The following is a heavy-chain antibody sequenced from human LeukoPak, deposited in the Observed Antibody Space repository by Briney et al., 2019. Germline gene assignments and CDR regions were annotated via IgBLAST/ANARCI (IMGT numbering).Heavy chain of an antibody. D-gene: IGHD5-18*01. CDR3: VRPRNSYADLYYFDY. CDR2: IYYSGCT. Sequence: SETLSLTCTVSGDSISSSNYYWGWIRQPPGKGLEWIGSIYYSGCTYYNPSLKSRVTISVDTSKTQFSLKLSSVTAADTAVYYCVRPRNSYADLYYFDYWGQGTLVTVSS. V-gene: IGHV4-39*01. J-gene: IGHJ4*02. CDR1: GDSISSSNYY.